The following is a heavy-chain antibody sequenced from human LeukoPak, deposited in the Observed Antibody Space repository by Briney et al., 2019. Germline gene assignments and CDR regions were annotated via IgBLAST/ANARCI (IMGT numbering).Heavy chain of an antibody. CDR3: ARGGQQLVLDY. D-gene: IGHD6-13*01. J-gene: IGHJ4*02. V-gene: IGHV4-59*01. Sequence: SETLSLTCTVSGGSISSYYWSWIRQPPGKGLEWIGYIYYSGSTNYNPSLKGRVTISVDTSKNQFSLKLSSVTAADTAVYYCARGGQQLVLDYWGQGTLVTVSS. CDR2: IYYSGST. CDR1: GGSISSYY.